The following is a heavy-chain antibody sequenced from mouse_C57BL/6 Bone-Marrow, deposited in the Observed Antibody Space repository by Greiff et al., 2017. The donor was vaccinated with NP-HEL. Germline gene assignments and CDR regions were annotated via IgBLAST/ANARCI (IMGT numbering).Heavy chain of an antibody. Sequence: VQLQQPGAELVKPGASVKLSCKASGYTFTSYWMQWVKQRPGQGLEWIGEIDTSDSYTNYNQKFKGKATLTLDTSSSTAYMQLSSLTSEDSAVYYCANDYGSSTWFAYWGQGTLVTVSA. CDR1: GYTFTSYW. CDR3: ANDYGSSTWFAY. CDR2: IDTSDSYT. D-gene: IGHD1-1*01. J-gene: IGHJ3*01. V-gene: IGHV1-50*01.